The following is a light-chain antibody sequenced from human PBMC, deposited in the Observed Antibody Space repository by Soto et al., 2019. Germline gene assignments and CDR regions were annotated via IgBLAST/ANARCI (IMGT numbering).Light chain of an antibody. CDR3: QQFSSYPLT. V-gene: IGKV3-20*01. CDR1: QSVSSNY. J-gene: IGKJ4*01. CDR2: DAS. Sequence: EIVLTQSPGTLSLSPGDRATLSCWASQSVSSNYLAWYQQKPGQAPRLLIYDASSRATGIPDRFSGGGSGTDFTLTISRLEPEDVAVYYCQQFSSYPLTFGGGTKVDIK.